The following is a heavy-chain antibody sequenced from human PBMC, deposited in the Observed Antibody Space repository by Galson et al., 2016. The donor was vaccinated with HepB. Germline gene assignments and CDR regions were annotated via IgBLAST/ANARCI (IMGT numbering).Heavy chain of an antibody. J-gene: IGHJ4*02. CDR1: GYTFSSYA. D-gene: IGHD6-13*01. CDR3: AREYAPAAGGGFDY. CDR2: IGGSGGSA. V-gene: IGHV3-23*01. Sequence: SLRLSCAASGYTFSSYAMSWVRQAPGKGLEWVSGIGGSGGSAYYADSVKGRFTISRDNAEDSLYLQMNNLRAADSAIYYCAREYAPAAGGGFDYWGQGTLVTVSS.